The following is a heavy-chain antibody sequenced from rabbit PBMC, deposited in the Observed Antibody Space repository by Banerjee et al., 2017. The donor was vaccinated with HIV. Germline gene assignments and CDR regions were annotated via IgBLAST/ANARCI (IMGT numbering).Heavy chain of an antibody. V-gene: IGHV1S43*01. CDR1: GFSFSSGYD. CDR3: ARANSGGIYYFHL. D-gene: IGHD1-1*01. Sequence: QSLEESGGGLVKPGASLTLTCKASGFSFSSGYDMCWVRQAPGKGLEWIGCIYTGSGSTAYASWVNGRFTISRSTSLNTVDLKMTSLTAADTATYFCARANSGGIYYFHLWGQGTLVTVS. CDR2: IYTGSGST. J-gene: IGHJ4*01.